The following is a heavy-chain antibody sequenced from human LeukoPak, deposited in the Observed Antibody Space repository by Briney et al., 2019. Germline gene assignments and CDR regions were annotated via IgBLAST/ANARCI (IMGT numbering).Heavy chain of an antibody. D-gene: IGHD2-2*01. V-gene: IGHV3-33*01. Sequence: GGSLRLSCAASGFTFSSYGMHWVRQAPGKGLEWVAVIWYDGSNKYYADSVKGRFTISRDNSKNTLYLQMNSLRAEDTAVYYCARDRSSRLPSDFDYWGQGTLVTVSS. J-gene: IGHJ4*02. CDR3: ARDRSSRLPSDFDY. CDR2: IWYDGSNK. CDR1: GFTFSSYG.